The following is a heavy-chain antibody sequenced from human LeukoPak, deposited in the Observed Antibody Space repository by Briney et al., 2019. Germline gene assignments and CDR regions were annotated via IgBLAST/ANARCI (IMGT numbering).Heavy chain of an antibody. J-gene: IGHJ4*02. CDR3: ARDLDIVATILDY. Sequence: ASVKVSCKASGYTFTGYYMHWVRQAPGQGLEWMGWINPNSGGTNYAQKFQGRVTMTRDTSISTAYMELSRLRPDDTAVYYCARDLDIVATILDYWGQGTLVTVSS. V-gene: IGHV1-2*02. D-gene: IGHD5-12*01. CDR1: GYTFTGYY. CDR2: INPNSGGT.